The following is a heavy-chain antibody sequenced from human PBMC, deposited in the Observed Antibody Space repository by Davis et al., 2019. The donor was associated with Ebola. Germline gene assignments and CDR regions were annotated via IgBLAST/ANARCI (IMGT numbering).Heavy chain of an antibody. D-gene: IGHD1-26*01. CDR3: ARTSIVGTTTTASDI. J-gene: IGHJ3*02. CDR1: GYTFNNYA. CDR2: ISAYNGNT. Sequence: ASVKVSCKASGYTFNNYAISWVRQAPGQGLEWMGWISAYNGNTNYAQILQGRVTMTTDTSTGTAYMDLRSLKSDDTAVYVCARTSIVGTTTTASDIWGQGTMVTVSS. V-gene: IGHV1-18*01.